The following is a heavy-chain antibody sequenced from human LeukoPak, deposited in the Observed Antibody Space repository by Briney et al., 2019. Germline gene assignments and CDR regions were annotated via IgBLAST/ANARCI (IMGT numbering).Heavy chain of an antibody. D-gene: IGHD2/OR15-2a*01. V-gene: IGHV3-33*01. CDR3: AREGPRGNSQFDY. Sequence: HAGVSLRLSCAASGFTFSSYGMHWVRQAPGKGLEWVALIWYDGSNKYYADSVKGRLTISRDNSKNTLYLQMNSLRAEDTAVYYCAREGPRGNSQFDYWGQGTLVTVSS. J-gene: IGHJ4*02. CDR1: GFTFSSYG. CDR2: IWYDGSNK.